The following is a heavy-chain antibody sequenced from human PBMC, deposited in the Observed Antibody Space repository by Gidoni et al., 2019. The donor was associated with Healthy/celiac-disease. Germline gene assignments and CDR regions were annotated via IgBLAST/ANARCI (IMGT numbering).Heavy chain of an antibody. CDR1: GFTVSSNY. CDR3: ARVQVWQQLVRYFDY. V-gene: IGHV3-66*01. Sequence: EVQLVESGGGLVQPGGSLRLSCAASGFTVSSNYMSWVRQAPGKGLEWVSVIYSGGSTYYADSVKGRFTISRDNSKNTLYLQMNSLRAEDTAVYYCARVQVWQQLVRYFDYWGQGTLVTVSS. J-gene: IGHJ4*02. CDR2: IYSGGST. D-gene: IGHD6-13*01.